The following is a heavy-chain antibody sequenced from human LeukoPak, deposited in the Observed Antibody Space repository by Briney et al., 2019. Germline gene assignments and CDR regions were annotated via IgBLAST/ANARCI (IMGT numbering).Heavy chain of an antibody. CDR3: ARGFWWELLYFDY. Sequence: SGGSLRLSCAASGFTFSSYAMSWVRQAPGKGLEWVSAISGSGGSTYYADSVKGRFTISRDNSKNTLYLQMGSLRAEDMAVYYCARGFWWELLYFDYWGQGTLVTVSS. CDR1: GFTFSSYA. CDR2: ISGSGGST. J-gene: IGHJ4*02. D-gene: IGHD1-26*01. V-gene: IGHV3-23*01.